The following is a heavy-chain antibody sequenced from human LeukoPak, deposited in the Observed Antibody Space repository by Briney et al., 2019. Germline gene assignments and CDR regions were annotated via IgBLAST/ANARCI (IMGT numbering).Heavy chain of an antibody. CDR3: AREQDDGFDI. CDR2: INSGATSE. CDR1: GFIFSNFE. Sequence: GGSLRLSCTASGFIFSNFEMNWVRQAPGKGLQWLAYINSGATSEYYADSVKGRFTISRDNAKNSLYLQMNSLRVDDTAVYYCAREQDDGFDIWGQGTMVTVSS. J-gene: IGHJ3*02. V-gene: IGHV3-48*03.